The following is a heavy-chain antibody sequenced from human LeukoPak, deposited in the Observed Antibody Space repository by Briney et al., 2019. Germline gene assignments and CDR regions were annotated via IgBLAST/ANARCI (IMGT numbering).Heavy chain of an antibody. CDR3: ARGYGSGTQYFHH. CDR2: IWYDGSNK. J-gene: IGHJ1*01. D-gene: IGHD3-10*01. V-gene: IGHV3-33*01. CDR1: GFTFSSYG. Sequence: GRSLRLSCAASGFTFSSYGMHWVRQAPGKGLEWVAVIWYDGSNKNYADSVKGRFTISRDNSKNTLFLQMDSLRAEDTAVYYCARGYGSGTQYFHHWGQGTLVTVSS.